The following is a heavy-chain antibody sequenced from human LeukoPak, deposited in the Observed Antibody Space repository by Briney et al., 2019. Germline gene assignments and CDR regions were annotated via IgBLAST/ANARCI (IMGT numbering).Heavy chain of an antibody. J-gene: IGHJ3*02. CDR3: ARDLACSGGSCYGAFDI. V-gene: IGHV3-7*01. CDR2: INQRGSEK. D-gene: IGHD2-15*01. Sequence: PGGSLRLSCSASEFIFSKYWMSWVRQAPGKGLEWVANINQRGSEKYYVDSVKGRFTISRDNAKNSLYLQMNSLRAEDTAVYYCARDLACSGGSCYGAFDIWGQGTMVTVSS. CDR1: EFIFSKYW.